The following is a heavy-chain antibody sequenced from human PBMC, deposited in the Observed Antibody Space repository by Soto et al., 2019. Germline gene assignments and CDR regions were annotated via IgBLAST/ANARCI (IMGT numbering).Heavy chain of an antibody. CDR1: GFTFSSYS. CDR2: ISSSSSYI. D-gene: IGHD1-26*01. Sequence: GGSLRLSCAASGFTFSSYSMNWVRQAPGKGLEWVSSISSSSSYIYYADSVKGRFTISRDNAKNSLYLQMNSLRAEDTAVYYCARDVTVATSHFDYWGQGTLVTVSS. V-gene: IGHV3-21*01. CDR3: ARDVTVATSHFDY. J-gene: IGHJ4*02.